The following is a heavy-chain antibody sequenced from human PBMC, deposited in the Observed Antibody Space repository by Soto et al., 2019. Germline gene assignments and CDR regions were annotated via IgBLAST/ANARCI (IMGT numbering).Heavy chain of an antibody. V-gene: IGHV4-39*01. J-gene: IGHJ6*02. D-gene: IGHD2-15*01. CDR2: MFYSGLT. Sequence: SEILSLTCSVSGYSVTSSDYYWAWIRQPPGKGLEWIGSMFYSGLTYYNPSLKSRVTLSVDTSKNQFSVRLNSVTAADTAVYYCAPLSVSLSGPYGIHVWGQGTTVTVSS. CDR3: APLSVSLSGPYGIHV. CDR1: GYSVTSSDYY.